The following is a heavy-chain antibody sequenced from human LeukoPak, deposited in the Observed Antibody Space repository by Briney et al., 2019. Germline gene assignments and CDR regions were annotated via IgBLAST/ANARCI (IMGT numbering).Heavy chain of an antibody. D-gene: IGHD6-13*01. J-gene: IGHJ4*02. CDR3: AKDNVAAAGRYFDY. V-gene: IGHV3-30*18. Sequence: GGSLRLSCAASGXTFSNYGMHWVRQAPGKGLEWVALISYDGSNKYFADSVKGRFTISRDNSKNTLYLQMHSLRAEDTAVYYCAKDNVAAAGRYFDYWGQGTLVTVSS. CDR1: GXTFSNYG. CDR2: ISYDGSNK.